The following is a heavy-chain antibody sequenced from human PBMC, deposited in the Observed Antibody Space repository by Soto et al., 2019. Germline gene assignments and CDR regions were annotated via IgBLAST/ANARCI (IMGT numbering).Heavy chain of an antibody. D-gene: IGHD3-22*01. CDR2: INHSGST. Sequence: SETLSLTCAVYGESFSGYYWSWIRQPPGKGLEWIGEINHSGSTNYNPSLKSRVTISVDTSKNQFSLKLSSVTAADTAVYYCARGLRARYYYDSSGYYYPSRFDYWGQGTLVTVSS. V-gene: IGHV4-34*01. CDR3: ARGLRARYYYDSSGYYYPSRFDY. J-gene: IGHJ4*02. CDR1: GESFSGYY.